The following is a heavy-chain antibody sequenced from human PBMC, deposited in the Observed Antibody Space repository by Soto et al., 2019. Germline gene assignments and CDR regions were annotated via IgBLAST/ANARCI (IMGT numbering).Heavy chain of an antibody. CDR1: GITFVSRA. CDR2: TTDTGGDT. D-gene: IGHD2-15*01. CDR3: ARGSEDSYPGSRIFDF. J-gene: IGHJ4*02. V-gene: IGHV3-23*01. Sequence: LRLSFVASGITFVSRAMSWVRQAPGEGLEWVSTTTDTGGDTKYADSVRGRFTISRDNSKNTLYLQMSSLRAEDSAVYYCARGSEDSYPGSRIFDFWGRGTLVTVSS.